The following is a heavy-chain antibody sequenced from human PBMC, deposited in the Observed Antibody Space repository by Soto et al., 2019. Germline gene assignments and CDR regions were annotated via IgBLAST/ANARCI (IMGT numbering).Heavy chain of an antibody. CDR2: ISGSGGST. V-gene: IGHV3-23*01. CDR3: AKEPYGSGSYPNWFDP. Sequence: GSLRLSCAASGFTFSSYAMSWVRQAPGKGLEWVSAISGSGGSTYYADSVKGRFTISRDNSKNTLYLQMNSLRAEDTAVYYCAKEPYGSGSYPNWFDPWGQGTLVTVSS. CDR1: GFTFSSYA. J-gene: IGHJ5*02. D-gene: IGHD3-10*01.